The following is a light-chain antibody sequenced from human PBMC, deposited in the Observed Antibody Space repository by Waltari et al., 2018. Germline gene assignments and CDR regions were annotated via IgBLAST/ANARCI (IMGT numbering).Light chain of an antibody. V-gene: IGKV3-20*01. J-gene: IGKJ1*01. CDR3: QKYGTLPAT. CDR2: NAS. CDR1: QSVTRT. Sequence: ELVLTQSPGTLSLSPGERATLFCRASQSVTRTLAWYQQKPGQAPRLLIYNASSRATGIPDRFSGSGYGTDFSLTISRLEPEDFAVYYCQKYGTLPATFGKGTKVEIK.